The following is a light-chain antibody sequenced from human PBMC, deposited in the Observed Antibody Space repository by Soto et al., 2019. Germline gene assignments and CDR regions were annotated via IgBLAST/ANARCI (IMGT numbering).Light chain of an antibody. J-gene: IGLJ3*02. Sequence: SYELTQPPSVSVSPGQTASLTCSGEKLGDGYASWYQQKSGHSPVLVIYQDNKRPSGIPERFSGSNSGNTATLTISGTQAMDEADYYCQAWDRTNAWVFGGGTKLTVL. CDR2: QDN. CDR3: QAWDRTNAWV. CDR1: KLGDGY. V-gene: IGLV3-1*01.